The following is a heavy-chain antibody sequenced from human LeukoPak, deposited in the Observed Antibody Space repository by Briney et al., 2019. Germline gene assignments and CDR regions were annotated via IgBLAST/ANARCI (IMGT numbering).Heavy chain of an antibody. CDR2: IYTSGST. Sequence: SETLSLTCTVSGGSISSYYWSWIRQPAGKGLEWIGRIYTSGSTNYNPSLKSRVTISVDKSKNQFSLKLSSVTAADTAVYCCARDLYCSSTSCRANNWFDPWGQGTLVTVSS. J-gene: IGHJ5*02. D-gene: IGHD2-2*01. CDR3: ARDLYCSSTSCRANNWFDP. CDR1: GGSISSYY. V-gene: IGHV4-4*07.